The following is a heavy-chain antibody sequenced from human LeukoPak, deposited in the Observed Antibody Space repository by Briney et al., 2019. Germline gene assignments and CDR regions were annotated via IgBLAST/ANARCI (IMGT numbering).Heavy chain of an antibody. J-gene: IGHJ4*02. D-gene: IGHD3-16*01. CDR1: GYTFTGYY. CDR3: ARDGGVAPLDY. CDR2: IIPIFGAA. V-gene: IGHV1-69*06. Sequence: GASVTVSCKASGYTFTGYYMHWVRQAPGQGLEWMGWIIPIFGAANYAQKFQGRVTITADKSTSTAYMELSSLRSEDTAVYYCARDGGVAPLDYWGQGTLVTVSS.